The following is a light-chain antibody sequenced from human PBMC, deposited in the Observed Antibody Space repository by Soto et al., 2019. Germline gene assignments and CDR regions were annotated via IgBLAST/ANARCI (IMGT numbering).Light chain of an antibody. J-gene: IGKJ5*01. CDR1: QGVSSNY. Sequence: IVLMQSPATLSVSPGEIATLSFRTTQGVSSNYSAWHQQKAGQAPMRRNDGASRRATGIPERFSGSGSGTDFTLTISSLEREDFAVYYCQQYGRSHITFGQGTRLEI. CDR3: QQYGRSHIT. CDR2: GAS. V-gene: IGKV3-20*01.